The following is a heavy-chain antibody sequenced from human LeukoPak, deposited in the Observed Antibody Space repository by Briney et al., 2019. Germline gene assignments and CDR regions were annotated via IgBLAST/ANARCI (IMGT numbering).Heavy chain of an antibody. J-gene: IGHJ6*02. CDR3: ARDSSTWGNYGMDV. Sequence: SSVKVSCKSPGYTFTGYYMHWVRQAPGQGLEWMGWINPNSGGTNYAQKFQGRVTMTRDTSISTAYMELSRLRSDDTAVYYCARDSSTWGNYGMDVWGQGTTVTVSS. D-gene: IGHD6-13*01. CDR2: INPNSGGT. V-gene: IGHV1-2*02. CDR1: GYTFTGYY.